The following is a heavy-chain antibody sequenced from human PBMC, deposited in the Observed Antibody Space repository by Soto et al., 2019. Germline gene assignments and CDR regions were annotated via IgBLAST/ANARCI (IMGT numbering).Heavy chain of an antibody. D-gene: IGHD1-20*01. V-gene: IGHV1-3*01. CDR1: GDTFATYA. CDR3: ARRYTAAGRLET. CDR2: IKPATGNT. Sequence: QVQLVQSGAEVKKPGASGKVSCKASGDTFATYAIHWVRPAPGEGLEWMGWIKPATGNTEYSEKSQDRVTLTRDTSASTEYMELRVLRFEDTAVYYCARRYTAAGRLETLGQGTLVAVYS. J-gene: IGHJ5*02.